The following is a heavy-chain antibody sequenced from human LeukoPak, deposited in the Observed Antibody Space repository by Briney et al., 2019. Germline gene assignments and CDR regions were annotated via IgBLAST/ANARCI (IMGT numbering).Heavy chain of an antibody. CDR3: AKPRDIDSWAFDV. CDR2: ISYDGRNK. Sequence: GGSLRLSCAASGFTSNNHDMHWVRQAPGKGLEWVAGISYDGRNKYYADSVKGRFTISRDNSKNTLNLQMNSLRTEDTAVYYCAKPRDIDSWAFDVWGQGTMVTVSS. J-gene: IGHJ3*01. V-gene: IGHV3-30*18. D-gene: IGHD2-15*01. CDR1: GFTSNNHD.